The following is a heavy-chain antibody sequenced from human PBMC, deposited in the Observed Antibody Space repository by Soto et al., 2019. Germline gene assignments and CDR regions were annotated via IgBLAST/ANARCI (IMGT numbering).Heavy chain of an antibody. J-gene: IGHJ5*01. CDR1: GYTSADCG. D-gene: IGHD2-2*01. Sequence: ALVKVSCKASGYTSADCGISWVRQAPGQGLEWMGWVSGNNGASNPAPKVQGRITMTLDTSTGVSYMALRSLRSDDTAIYYCVRDQKYFRVNGNWFDSWGQGTLVTVSS. CDR3: VRDQKYFRVNGNWFDS. V-gene: IGHV1-18*04. CDR2: VSGNNGAS.